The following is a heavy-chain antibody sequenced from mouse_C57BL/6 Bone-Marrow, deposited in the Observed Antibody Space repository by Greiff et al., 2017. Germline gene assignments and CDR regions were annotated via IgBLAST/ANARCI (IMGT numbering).Heavy chain of an antibody. V-gene: IGHV5-17*01. Sequence: EVKLLESGGGLVKPGGSLKLSCAASGFTFSDYGMHWVRQAPEKGLEWVAYISSGSSTIYYADTVKGRFTISRDNATNTLFLQMTSLRSEDTAMYYCARGVSASWDFYYAMDYWGQGTSVTVSA. D-gene: IGHD4-1*01. CDR3: ARGVSASWDFYYAMDY. CDR1: GFTFSDYG. J-gene: IGHJ4*01. CDR2: ISSGSSTI.